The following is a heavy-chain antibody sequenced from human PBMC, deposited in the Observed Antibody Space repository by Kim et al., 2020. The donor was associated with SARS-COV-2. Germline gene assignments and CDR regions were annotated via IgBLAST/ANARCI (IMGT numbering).Heavy chain of an antibody. CDR3: ARGYYRSSSAWFDP. J-gene: IGHJ5*02. Sequence: PFLKSRGTILVGTSKNQFSLKLGSVTAADTAVYYCARGYYRSSSAWFDPWGQGTLVTVSS. D-gene: IGHD6-6*01. V-gene: IGHV4-31*02.